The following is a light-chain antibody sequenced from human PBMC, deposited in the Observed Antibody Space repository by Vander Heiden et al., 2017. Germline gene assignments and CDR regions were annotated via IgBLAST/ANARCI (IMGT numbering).Light chain of an antibody. V-gene: IGLV3-1*01. CDR3: QAWDSSVV. Sequence: SYELTQPPSVSVSPGPTASITCSGDKLGHKYVSWYQQKPGQSPVLLIYQDIKRPSGIPERFSGSNSGNTATLTISGTQAMDEADYYCQAWDSSVVFGGGTNLTVL. CDR2: QDI. J-gene: IGLJ2*01. CDR1: KLGHKY.